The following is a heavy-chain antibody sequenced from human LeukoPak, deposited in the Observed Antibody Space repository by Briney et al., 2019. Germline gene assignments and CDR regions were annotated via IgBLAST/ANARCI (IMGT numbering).Heavy chain of an antibody. CDR2: IIPIFGTA. J-gene: IGHJ4*02. CDR3: ARPDEDRGNSYGYNN. D-gene: IGHD5-18*01. Sequence: SVKVSCKASGGTFSSYAISWVRQAPGQGLEWMGGIIPIFGTANYAQKFQGRVTITADESTSTAYMGLSSLRSEDTAVYYCARPDEDRGNSYGYNNWGQGTLVTAS. V-gene: IGHV1-69*13. CDR1: GGTFSSYA.